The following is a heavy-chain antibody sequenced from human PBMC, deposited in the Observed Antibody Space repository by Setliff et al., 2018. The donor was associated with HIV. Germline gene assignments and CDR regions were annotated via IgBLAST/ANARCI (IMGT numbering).Heavy chain of an antibody. D-gene: IGHD2-21*01. CDR1: GFTFSTHG. CDR3: AKGCGGAGFCYYADY. V-gene: IGHV3-30*18. J-gene: IGHJ4*02. CDR2: ISYDGTSK. Sequence: GGSLRLSCAASGFTFSTHGMHWVRQAPGKGLEWVAIISYDGTSKHYADSVKGRLTISRDNSKNTLYLHMNNLRGDDTAVYYCAKGCGGAGFCYYADYWGQGTVVTVSS.